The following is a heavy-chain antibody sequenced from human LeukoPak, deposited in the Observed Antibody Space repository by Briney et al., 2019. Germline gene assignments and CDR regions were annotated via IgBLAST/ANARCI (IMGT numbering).Heavy chain of an antibody. J-gene: IGHJ4*02. CDR2: IYYSGST. CDR3: ARERKGGQYSSRPFDY. CDR1: GGSISSSSYY. V-gene: IGHV4-39*07. Sequence: PSETLSLTCTVSGGSISSSSYYWGWIRQPPGKGLEWIGSIYYSGSTYYNPSLKSRVTISVDTSKNQFSLKLSSVTAADTAVYYCARERKGGQYSSRPFDYWGQGTLVTVSS. D-gene: IGHD6-13*01.